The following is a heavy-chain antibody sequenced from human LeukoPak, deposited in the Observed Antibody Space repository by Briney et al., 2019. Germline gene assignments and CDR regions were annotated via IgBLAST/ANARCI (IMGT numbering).Heavy chain of an antibody. V-gene: IGHV3-7*03. D-gene: IGHD3-10*01. CDR3: AKGPTLEYGSGSYYFDY. CDR1: GFTFSSYW. J-gene: IGHJ4*02. CDR2: IKQDGSEK. Sequence: GGSLRLSCAASGFTFSSYWMSWVRQAPGKGLEWVANIKQDGSEKYYVDSVKGRFTISRDNAKNSLYLQMNSLRAEDTALYYCAKGPTLEYGSGSYYFDYWGQGTLVTVSS.